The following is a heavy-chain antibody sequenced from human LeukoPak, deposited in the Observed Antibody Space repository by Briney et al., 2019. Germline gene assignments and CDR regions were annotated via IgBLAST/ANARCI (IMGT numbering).Heavy chain of an antibody. CDR2: INPNSGGT. Sequence: ASVKVSCQTSGYTFTGYYMHWVRQAPGQGLEWMGWINPNSGGTNYAQKFQGRVTMHRDTSISKAYMALSRLRSDDTAVYYGARTYPYDILTGYYWGFDYWGQGTLVTVSS. CDR3: ARTYPYDILTGYYWGFDY. CDR1: GYTFTGYY. V-gene: IGHV1-2*02. D-gene: IGHD3-9*01. J-gene: IGHJ4*02.